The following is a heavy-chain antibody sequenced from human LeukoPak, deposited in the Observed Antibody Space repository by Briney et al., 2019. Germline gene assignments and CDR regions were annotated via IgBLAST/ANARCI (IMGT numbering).Heavy chain of an antibody. CDR1: GYTFTSYG. CDR2: INTNNVNR. V-gene: IGHV1-18*01. CDR3: ARAGQLDY. D-gene: IGHD1-1*01. J-gene: IGHJ4*02. Sequence: GASVKVSCKASGYTFTSYGINWVRQAPGQGLEWMGWINTNNVNRNYAQKLQGRVTMTTDTSTNTAYMELMSLTSDDTAVYYCARAGQLDYWGQATLATVSS.